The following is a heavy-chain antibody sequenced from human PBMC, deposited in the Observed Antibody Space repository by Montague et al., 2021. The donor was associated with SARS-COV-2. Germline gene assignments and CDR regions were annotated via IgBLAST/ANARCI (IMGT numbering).Heavy chain of an antibody. Sequence: SETLSLTCEVSGGSISTYYWCWILQLPGKGLQWIGYVLYTGSTKYKPSFKTKLFLSLDTPKNRFFLQLSSVTAADTAVYYCARAQNTCFIANCVNYFEVWGLGALVTVSS. CDR1: GGSISTYY. J-gene: IGHJ4*02. CDR2: VLYTGST. V-gene: IGHV4-59*01. CDR3: ARAQNTCFIANCVNYFEV. D-gene: IGHD1-1*01.